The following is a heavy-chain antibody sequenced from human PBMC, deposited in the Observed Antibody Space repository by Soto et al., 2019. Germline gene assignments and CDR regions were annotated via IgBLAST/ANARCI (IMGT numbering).Heavy chain of an antibody. CDR3: ARDRGSSGWYSRYFQH. D-gene: IGHD6-19*01. CDR2: INSDGSST. Sequence: EVQLVESGGGLVQPGGSLRLSCAASGFTFSSYWMHWVRQAPGKGLVWVSRINSDGSSTSYADSVKGRFTISRDNAKNTLYLQMNSLRAEDTAVYYCARDRGSSGWYSRYFQHWGQGTLVTVSS. J-gene: IGHJ1*01. CDR1: GFTFSSYW. V-gene: IGHV3-74*01.